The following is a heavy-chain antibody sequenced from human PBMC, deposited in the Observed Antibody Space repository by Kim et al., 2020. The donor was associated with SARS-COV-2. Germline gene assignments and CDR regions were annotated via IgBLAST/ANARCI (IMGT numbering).Heavy chain of an antibody. CDR3: TRSTGYWYFDL. J-gene: IGHJ2*01. D-gene: IGHD1-1*01. CDR1: GFTFSNYN. CDR2: ISSGYTYI. Sequence: GGSLRLSCAASGFTFSNYNMNWVRQAPGKGLEWVSSISSGYTYIYYADSLKGRFTISRDNAKNSLYLQMNSLRAEDTAVYYCTRSTGYWYFDLWGRGTLV. V-gene: IGHV3-21*01.